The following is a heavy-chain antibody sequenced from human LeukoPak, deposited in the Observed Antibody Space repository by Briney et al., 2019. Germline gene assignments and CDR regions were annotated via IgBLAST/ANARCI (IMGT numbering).Heavy chain of an antibody. CDR3: AKDPPGPTYYDILTGYYRPSRFDY. Sequence: GGSLRLSCAASGFGFSNYAMSWVRQAPGQGLEWVSGIGVDAGSIFYADSVKGRFAISRDNSKSTLYLQMNSLKAEDTAVYYCAKDPPGPTYYDILTGYYRPSRFDYWGQGTLVTVSS. CDR2: IGVDAGSI. J-gene: IGHJ4*02. CDR1: GFGFSNYA. V-gene: IGHV3-23*01. D-gene: IGHD3-9*01.